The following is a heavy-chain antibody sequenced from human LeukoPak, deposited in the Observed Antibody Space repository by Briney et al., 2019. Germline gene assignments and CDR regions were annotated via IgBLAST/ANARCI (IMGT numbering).Heavy chain of an antibody. Sequence: GGSLRLSCAASGFTFSSYWMSWVRQAPGKGLEWVANIKQDGSEKYYVDSVKGRFTISRDNAKNSLYLQMNSLRAEDTAVYYCARDRYYDSSGYYFIAFDIWGQGTMVTVSS. CDR1: GFTFSSYW. V-gene: IGHV3-7*01. D-gene: IGHD3-22*01. CDR3: ARDRYYDSSGYYFIAFDI. J-gene: IGHJ3*02. CDR2: IKQDGSEK.